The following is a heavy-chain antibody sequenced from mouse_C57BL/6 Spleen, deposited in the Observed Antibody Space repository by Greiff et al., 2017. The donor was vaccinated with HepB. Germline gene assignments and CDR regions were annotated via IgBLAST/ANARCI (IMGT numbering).Heavy chain of an antibody. D-gene: IGHD4-1*01. J-gene: IGHJ4*01. CDR2: IDPANGNT. Sequence: EVKLVESVAELVRPGASVKLSCTASGFNIKNTYMHWVKQRPEQGLEWIGRIDPANGNTKYAPKFQGKATITADTSSNTAYLQLSSLTSEDTAIYYCASGTGTGAMDYWGQGTSVTVSS. V-gene: IGHV14-3*01. CDR1: GFNIKNTY. CDR3: ASGTGTGAMDY.